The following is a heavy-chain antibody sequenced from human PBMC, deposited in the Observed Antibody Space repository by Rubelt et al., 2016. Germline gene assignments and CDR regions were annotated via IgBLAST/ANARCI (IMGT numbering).Heavy chain of an antibody. D-gene: IGHD5-18*01. CDR2: ISYDGSNK. V-gene: IGHV3-30*04. Sequence: RLSCAASGFTFSSYAMHWVRQAPGKGLEWVAVISYDGSNKYHADSVKGRFTISRDNSKNTLYLQMNSLRAEDTAVYFCARDSGYKDTAMDYCDYWGQGTLVTVSS. CDR3: ARDSGYKDTAMDYCDY. J-gene: IGHJ4*02. CDR1: GFTFSSYA.